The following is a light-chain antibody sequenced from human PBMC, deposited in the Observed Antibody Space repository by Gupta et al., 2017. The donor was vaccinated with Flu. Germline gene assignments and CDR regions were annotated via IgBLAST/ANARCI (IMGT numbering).Light chain of an antibody. CDR3: SSYTTSSTRL. J-gene: IGLJ2*01. CDR1: SSDVGGYNY. V-gene: IGLV2-14*03. CDR2: DVS. Sequence: QSALPQPASVSGSPVQSITISCTGTSSDVGGYNYVSWYQQHPGKAPKLMIYDVSNRPSGVSNRFSGSKSGNTASLTISGLQAEDEADYYCSSYTTSSTRLFGGGTKLTVL.